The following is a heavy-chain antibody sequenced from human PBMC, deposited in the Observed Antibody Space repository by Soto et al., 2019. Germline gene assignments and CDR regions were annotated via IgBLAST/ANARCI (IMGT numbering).Heavy chain of an antibody. CDR2: IYYSGST. Sequence: SETLSLTRTVSGGSISSSSYYWGWIRQPPGKGLEWIGSIYYSGSTYYNPSLKSRVTISVDTSKNQFSLKLSSVTAADTAVYYCAKTRAGYYYYYMDVWGKGTTVT. D-gene: IGHD2-2*01. V-gene: IGHV4-39*01. CDR3: AKTRAGYYYYYMDV. CDR1: GGSISSSSYY. J-gene: IGHJ6*03.